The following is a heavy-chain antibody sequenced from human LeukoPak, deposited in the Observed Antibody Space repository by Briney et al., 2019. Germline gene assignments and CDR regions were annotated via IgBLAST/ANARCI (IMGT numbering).Heavy chain of an antibody. CDR2: ISSSSSYI. D-gene: IGHD6-6*01. Sequence: SGGSLRLSCAASGFTFSSYSMNWVRQAPGKGLEWVSSISSSSSYIYYADSVKGRFTISRDNAKNSLYLQMNSLRAEDTAVYYCVPMERLVGGGFDYWGQGTLVTVSS. CDR1: GFTFSSYS. J-gene: IGHJ4*02. V-gene: IGHV3-21*01. CDR3: VPMERLVGGGFDY.